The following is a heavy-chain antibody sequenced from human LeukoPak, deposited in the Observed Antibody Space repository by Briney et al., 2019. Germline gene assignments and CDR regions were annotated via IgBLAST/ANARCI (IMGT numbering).Heavy chain of an antibody. D-gene: IGHD3-16*02. CDR2: ISSSSSTI. CDR1: GFTFSSYS. Sequence: GGSLRLSCAASGFTFSSYSMNWVRQAPGKGLEWVSYISSSSSTIYYADSVKGRFTISRDNAKNSLYLQMNSLRDEDTAVYYCARDKVSGTYYDYVWGSYRYQSGFDYWGQGTLVTVSS. V-gene: IGHV3-48*02. CDR3: ARDKVSGTYYDYVWGSYRYQSGFDY. J-gene: IGHJ4*02.